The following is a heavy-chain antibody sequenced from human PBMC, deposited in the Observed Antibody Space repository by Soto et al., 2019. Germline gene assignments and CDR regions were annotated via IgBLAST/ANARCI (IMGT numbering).Heavy chain of an antibody. CDR3: ARGGGLRFLEWSTYYFDY. J-gene: IGHJ4*02. CDR2: INHSGST. CDR1: GGSFSGYY. D-gene: IGHD3-3*01. V-gene: IGHV4-34*01. Sequence: SETLSLTCAVSGGSFSGYYWSWIRQPPGKGLEWIGEINHSGSTNYNPSLKSRVTISVDTSKNQFSLKLSSVTAADTAVYYCARGGGLRFLEWSTYYFDYWGQGTLVTVSS.